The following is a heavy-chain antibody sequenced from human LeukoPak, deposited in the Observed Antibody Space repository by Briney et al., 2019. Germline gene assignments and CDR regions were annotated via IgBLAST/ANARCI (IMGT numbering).Heavy chain of an antibody. Sequence: PGGSLRLSCSVSEITFSDFWMNWVRQAQGKGLEWVSGISTSGGSTYYADSVKGRFTISRDNSKNTLYVQMSSLRAEDTAEYYCAKSRGAINDVFDIWGQGTMVTVSA. J-gene: IGHJ3*02. V-gene: IGHV3-23*01. CDR2: ISTSGGST. CDR1: EITFSDFW. D-gene: IGHD3-22*01. CDR3: AKSRGAINDVFDI.